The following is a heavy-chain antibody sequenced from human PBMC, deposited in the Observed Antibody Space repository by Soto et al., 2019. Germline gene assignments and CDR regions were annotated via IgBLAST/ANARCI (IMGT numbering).Heavy chain of an antibody. Sequence: EGQLEESGGALVQPGGSLRLSCAASGFTFSSSWMHWVRQVPGGGLVWISRIKYDGSTTNYAASVQGRFTISRDNADNMVYLQMNSLRADDTAVYYCARGVLGRYWFDPWGQGTLVTVYS. CDR2: IKYDGSTT. D-gene: IGHD3-10*01. J-gene: IGHJ5*02. CDR3: ARGVLGRYWFDP. CDR1: GFTFSSSW. V-gene: IGHV3-74*01.